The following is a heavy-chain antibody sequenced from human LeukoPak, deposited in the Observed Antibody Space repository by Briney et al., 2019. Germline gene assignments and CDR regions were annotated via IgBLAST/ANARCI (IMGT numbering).Heavy chain of an antibody. V-gene: IGHV4-34*01. CDR1: GGSFSGYY. D-gene: IGHD5-24*01. Sequence: RTSETLSLTCAVYGGSFSGYYWSWIRQPPGKGLEWIGEINHSGSTNYNPSLKSRVTISVDTSKNQFSLKLTSVTAADTAVYYCARHKGGEMATLDYWGQGTLVTVSS. CDR3: ARHKGGEMATLDY. CDR2: INHSGST. J-gene: IGHJ4*02.